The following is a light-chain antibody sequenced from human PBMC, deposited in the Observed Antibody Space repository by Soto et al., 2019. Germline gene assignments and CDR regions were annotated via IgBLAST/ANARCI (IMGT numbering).Light chain of an antibody. CDR1: RGHSSYA. CDR3: QTWGTGIRGVV. Sequence: QPVLTQSPSASASLGASVKLTCTLSRGHSSYAIAWHQQQPEKGPRYLMNLNSDGSHTKGDGIPDRFSGSSSGAERYLTISSLQSEDEADYYCQTWGTGIRGVVFGGGTKLTVL. V-gene: IGLV4-69*01. CDR2: LNSDGSH. J-gene: IGLJ2*01.